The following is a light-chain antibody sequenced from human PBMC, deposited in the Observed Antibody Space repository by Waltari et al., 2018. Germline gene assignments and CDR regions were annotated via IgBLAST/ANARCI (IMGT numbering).Light chain of an antibody. Sequence: DIVMTQSPDSLAVSLGERATINCKSTQSVFYSSNNKNYLAWYQQKPGQPPKLLIYWASTRESGVPDRFSGSGSGTDFTLTISSLQAEDVAVYYCQQYYSTLYTFGQGTKLEIK. CDR2: WAS. CDR1: QSVFYSSNNKNY. CDR3: QQYYSTLYT. J-gene: IGKJ2*01. V-gene: IGKV4-1*01.